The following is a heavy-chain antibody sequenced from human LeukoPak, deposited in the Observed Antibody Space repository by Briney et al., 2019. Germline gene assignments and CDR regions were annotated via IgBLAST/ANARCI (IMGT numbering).Heavy chain of an antibody. V-gene: IGHV1-24*01. Sequence: ASVKVSCKFSGYTLTELSMHWVRQAPGKGLEWMGGFDPEDGETIYAQKFQGRVTMTEDTSTDTAYMELSSLRSEDTAVYYCATVDYYGSGSFGCVFDPWGQGTLVTVSS. CDR1: GYTLTELS. J-gene: IGHJ5*02. CDR3: ATVDYYGSGSFGCVFDP. D-gene: IGHD3-10*01. CDR2: FDPEDGET.